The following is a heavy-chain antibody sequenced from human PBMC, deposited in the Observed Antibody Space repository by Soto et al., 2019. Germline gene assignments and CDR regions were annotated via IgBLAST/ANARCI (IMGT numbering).Heavy chain of an antibody. J-gene: IGHJ6*03. V-gene: IGHV3-21*01. CDR3: ARGEDYYGSGFPPLSYYYMDV. Sequence: GGSLRLSCAASGFTFSSYSMNWVRQAPGKGLEWVSSISSSSSYIYYADSVKGRFTISRDNAKNSLYLQMNSLRAEDTAVYYCARGEDYYGSGFPPLSYYYMDVWGKGTTVTVSS. CDR2: ISSSSSYI. D-gene: IGHD3-10*01. CDR1: GFTFSSYS.